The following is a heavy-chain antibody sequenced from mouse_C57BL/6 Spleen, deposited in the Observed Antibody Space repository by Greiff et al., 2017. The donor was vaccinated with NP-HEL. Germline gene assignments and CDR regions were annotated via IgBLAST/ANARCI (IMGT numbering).Heavy chain of an antibody. V-gene: IGHV1-52*01. CDR3: AREGGSSYNFDV. CDR1: GYTFTSYW. D-gene: IGHD1-1*01. J-gene: IGHJ1*03. Sequence: QVQLQQPGAELVRPGSSVKLSCKASGYTFTSYWLHWVKQRPIQGLEWIGNIDPSDSETHYNQKFKDKATLTVDKSSSTAYMQLSSLTSEDSAVYYCAREGGSSYNFDVWGTGTTVTVSS. CDR2: IDPSDSET.